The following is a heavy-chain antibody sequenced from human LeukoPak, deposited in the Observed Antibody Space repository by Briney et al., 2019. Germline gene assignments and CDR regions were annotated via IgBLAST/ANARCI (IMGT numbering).Heavy chain of an antibody. CDR1: GGSISSSSYY. CDR3: ARLRDWHFDL. CDR2: MYYSGST. J-gene: IGHJ2*01. Sequence: SETLSLTCTVSGGSISSSSYYWGWIRQPPGKGLEWIGSMYYSGSTYYNPSLKSRVTISVDTSKNQFSLKVSSVTAADTAVYYCARLRDWHFDLWGCGTLVTVSS. V-gene: IGHV4-39*01.